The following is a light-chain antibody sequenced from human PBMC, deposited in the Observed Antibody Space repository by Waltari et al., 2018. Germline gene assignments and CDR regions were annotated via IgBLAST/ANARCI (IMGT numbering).Light chain of an antibody. Sequence: QSALTQSASVSGSPGQSITISCTGTSRDVGNYDWVSWYQQHPGKAPKVVIFDVSYRPSGVSNRFSGSKSGNTASLTISGLQAEDEADYYCTSYTSSHSLVFGTGTKVTVL. CDR3: TSYTSSHSLV. CDR2: DVS. V-gene: IGLV2-14*03. CDR1: SRDVGNYDW. J-gene: IGLJ1*01.